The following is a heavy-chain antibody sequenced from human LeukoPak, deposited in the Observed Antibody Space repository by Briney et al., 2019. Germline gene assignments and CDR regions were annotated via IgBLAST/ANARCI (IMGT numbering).Heavy chain of an antibody. V-gene: IGHV3-23*01. CDR1: GFTFSTNA. J-gene: IGHJ4*02. D-gene: IGHD2-15*01. Sequence: PGGSLRLSCAASGFTFSTNAMSWVRQAPGKGLEWVSTIRGSRRSIYYTYSAKGRFTISRDSSKKKLYLQMNSLRADDTAVYYCAKDIVVVPARWNYLDCWGQGTLVTVSS. CDR3: AKDIVVVPARWNYLDC. CDR2: IRGSRRSI.